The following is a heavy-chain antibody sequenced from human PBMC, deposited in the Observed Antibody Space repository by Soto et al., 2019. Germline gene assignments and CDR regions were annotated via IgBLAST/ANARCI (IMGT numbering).Heavy chain of an antibody. J-gene: IGHJ3*02. D-gene: IGHD2-21*01. V-gene: IGHV3-23*01. Sequence: EVELLESGGGLVQPGGSLRLSCKASGFMFNNSAMTWVRQAPGQGLQWVASVSDNGGSRGGTYYADSVKGRLTISRDNSKNTLYLQLDSLTGADTAVYYCARAKAVVIAALDIWGQGTMVTVSS. CDR3: ARAKAVVIAALDI. CDR2: VSDNGGSRGGT. CDR1: GFMFNNSA.